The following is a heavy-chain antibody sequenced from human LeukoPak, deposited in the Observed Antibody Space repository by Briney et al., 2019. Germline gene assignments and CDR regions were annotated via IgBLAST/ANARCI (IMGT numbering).Heavy chain of an antibody. J-gene: IGHJ5*02. Sequence: GRSLRLSCAASGFTVSSNYMSWVRQAPGKGLEWVSVIYSGGSTYYADSVNGRFTISRDNSKNTLYLQMNSLRAEDTAVYYCARDGYSSGWPTERRLAWGQGTLVTVSS. D-gene: IGHD6-19*01. V-gene: IGHV3-66*01. CDR1: GFTVSSNY. CDR2: IYSGGST. CDR3: ARDGYSSGWPTERRLA.